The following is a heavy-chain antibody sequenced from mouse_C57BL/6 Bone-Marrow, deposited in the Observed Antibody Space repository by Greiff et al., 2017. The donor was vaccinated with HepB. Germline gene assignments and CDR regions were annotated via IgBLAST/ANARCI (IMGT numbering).Heavy chain of an antibody. CDR1: GFTFSSYA. Sequence: EVKLVESGGGLVKPGGSLKLSCAASGFTFSSYAMSWVRQTPEKRLEWVATISDGGSYTYYPDNVKGRFTISRDNAKNNLYLQMSHLKSEDTAMYYCARDRIYSNYSWFAYWGQGTLVTVSA. CDR2: ISDGGSYT. J-gene: IGHJ3*01. CDR3: ARDRIYSNYSWFAY. V-gene: IGHV5-4*01. D-gene: IGHD2-5*01.